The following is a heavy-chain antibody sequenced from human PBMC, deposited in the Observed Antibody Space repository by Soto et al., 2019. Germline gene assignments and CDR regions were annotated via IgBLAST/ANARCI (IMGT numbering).Heavy chain of an antibody. J-gene: IGHJ3*02. V-gene: IGHV3-53*01. CDR2: IYSGGST. CDR3: ARGVAVAGYAFDI. Sequence: GGSLRLSCAASGFTVSSNYISWVRQAPGKGLEWVSVIYSGGSTYYADSVKGRFTISRDNSKNTLYLQMNSLRAEDTAVYYCARGVAVAGYAFDIWGQGTMVTVSS. D-gene: IGHD6-19*01. CDR1: GFTVSSNY.